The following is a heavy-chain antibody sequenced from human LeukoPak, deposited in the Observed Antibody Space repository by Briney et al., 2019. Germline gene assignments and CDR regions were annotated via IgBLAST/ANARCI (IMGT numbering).Heavy chain of an antibody. CDR1: GYTFTGYY. CDR3: AREDEVVVAALKT. D-gene: IGHD2-15*01. Sequence: ASVTVSCKASGYTFTGYYMHWVRQAPGQGLEWMGWINPNSGGTNYAQKFQGRVTMTRDTSISTAYMELSRLRSDDTAVYYCAREDEVVVAALKTWGQGTLVTVSS. V-gene: IGHV1-2*02. CDR2: INPNSGGT. J-gene: IGHJ5*02.